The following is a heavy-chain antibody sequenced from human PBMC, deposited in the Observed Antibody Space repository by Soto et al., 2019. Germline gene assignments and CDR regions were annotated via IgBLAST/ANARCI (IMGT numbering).Heavy chain of an antibody. D-gene: IGHD2-8*01. CDR2: IYFSGSA. V-gene: IGHV4-59*01. CDR1: GGSFSVYY. Sequence: SETLSLTCSVSGGSFSVYYWNWVRQPPGKGLEWIGRIYFSGSAHYNPSLQSRVTLSVDRSKTQFSLKMRSVTAADTAVYFCARAAVAIHDVYFLDYWGLGTLVTVSS. CDR3: ARAAVAIHDVYFLDY. J-gene: IGHJ4*02.